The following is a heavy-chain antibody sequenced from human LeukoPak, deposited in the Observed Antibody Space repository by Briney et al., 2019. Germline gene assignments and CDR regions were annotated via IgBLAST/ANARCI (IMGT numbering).Heavy chain of an antibody. V-gene: IGHV1-69*13. J-gene: IGHJ4*02. CDR1: GGTFSSYA. D-gene: IGHD3-10*01. CDR2: IIPIFGTA. Sequence: SVKVSCKASGGTFSSYAISWERQAPGQGLEWMGGIIPIFGTANYAQKFQGRVTITADESTSTAYMELSSLRSEDTAVYYCARMMVRGNYYFDYWGQGTLVTVSS. CDR3: ARMMVRGNYYFDY.